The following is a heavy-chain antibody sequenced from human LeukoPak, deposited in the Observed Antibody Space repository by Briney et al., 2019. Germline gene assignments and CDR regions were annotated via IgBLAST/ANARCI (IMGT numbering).Heavy chain of an antibody. CDR2: INPNNGGT. J-gene: IGHJ4*02. CDR3: GRDRHWNQGNFDY. Sequence: ASVKVSCKAFGYTXTGYYIHWVRQAPGQGLEWMGWINPNNGGTNSAQKFQGRVTMTRDTSIGTAYMELNRLTYDDTAVYYCGRDRHWNQGNFDYWGQGTLVTVSS. V-gene: IGHV1-2*02. D-gene: IGHD1-1*01. CDR1: GYTXTGYY.